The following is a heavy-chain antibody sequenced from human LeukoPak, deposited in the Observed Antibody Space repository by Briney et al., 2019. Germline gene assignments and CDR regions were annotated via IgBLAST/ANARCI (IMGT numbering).Heavy chain of an antibody. Sequence: GGSLRLSCAASGLTFSSYGMHWVRQAPGKGLDWVAVISNDGSKKYYADSVRGRFTISRDNSKNTLSLQVSSLRTEDTAVYYCAKDRYSYASEYSDSWGQGTLVTVSS. CDR2: ISNDGSKK. D-gene: IGHD5-18*01. V-gene: IGHV3-30*18. J-gene: IGHJ4*02. CDR1: GLTFSSYG. CDR3: AKDRYSYASEYSDS.